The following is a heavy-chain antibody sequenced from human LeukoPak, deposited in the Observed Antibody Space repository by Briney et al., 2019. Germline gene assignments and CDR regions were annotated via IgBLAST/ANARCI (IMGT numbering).Heavy chain of an antibody. Sequence: GGSLRLSCAASGFTFSSYGMHWVRQAPGKGLEWVAVICNEGSNKYYADSVKGRFTISRDNSKNTLYLQMNSLRAEDTAVYYCAKDSQRGIVVVPAARFDPWGQGTLVTVSS. D-gene: IGHD2-2*01. CDR2: ICNEGSNK. CDR3: AKDSQRGIVVVPAARFDP. CDR1: GFTFSSYG. J-gene: IGHJ5*02. V-gene: IGHV3-33*06.